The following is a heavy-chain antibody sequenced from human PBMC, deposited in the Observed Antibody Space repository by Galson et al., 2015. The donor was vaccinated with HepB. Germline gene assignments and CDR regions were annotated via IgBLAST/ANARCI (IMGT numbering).Heavy chain of an antibody. CDR2: ITDDGNNE. J-gene: IGHJ4*02. Sequence: SLRLSCAASGIGITFNRAGMHWVRQAPGKGLEWVAVITDDGNNEYYTDSVKGRFTISRDNSKNTLYLQMNSLRAEDTAVYYCAKDKGRRYFDYWGQGILVTVSS. CDR1: GIGITFNRAG. CDR3: AKDKGRRYFDY. V-gene: IGHV3-30*18.